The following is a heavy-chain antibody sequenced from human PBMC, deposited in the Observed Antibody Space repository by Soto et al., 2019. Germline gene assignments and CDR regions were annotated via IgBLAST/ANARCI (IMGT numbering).Heavy chain of an antibody. V-gene: IGHV4-59*01. D-gene: IGHD6-19*01. CDR1: GGSISSYY. J-gene: IGHJ4*02. Sequence: NPSETLSLTCTVSGGSISSYYWSWIRQPPGKGLEWIGYIYYSETTNYNPSLKSRVAISVDTSKNQFSLNLRSVTAADTAIYYCARGYNGGWYLNDYWGQGTLVTVSS. CDR2: IYYSETT. CDR3: ARGYNGGWYLNDY.